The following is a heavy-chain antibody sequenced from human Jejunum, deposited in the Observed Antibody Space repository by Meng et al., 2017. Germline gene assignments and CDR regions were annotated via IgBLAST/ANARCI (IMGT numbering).Heavy chain of an antibody. V-gene: IGHV2-5*02. J-gene: IGHJ5*02. Sequence: QFTLKASGPTLVKPTQTLTLTCTCSGFSLSTSGVGVGWIRQPPGKALECLALIYWDDDKRYNPSLKNRLTITKDTSKNQVVLTMTNMDPVDTATYYCAHRLAYSSNYNVGWFDPWGQGTLVTVSS. CDR2: IYWDDDK. CDR1: GFSLSTSGVG. CDR3: AHRLAYSSNYNVGWFDP. D-gene: IGHD6-13*01.